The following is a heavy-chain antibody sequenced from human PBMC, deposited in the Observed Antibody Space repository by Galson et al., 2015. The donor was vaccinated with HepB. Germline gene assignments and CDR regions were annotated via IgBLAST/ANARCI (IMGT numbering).Heavy chain of an antibody. CDR1: GFTFSSYA. CDR2: ISYDGSNK. D-gene: IGHD6-19*01. J-gene: IGHJ4*02. V-gene: IGHV3-30*04. CDR3: ARDTLDSSGWYSADY. Sequence: SLRLSCAASGFTFSSYAMHWVRQAPGKGLEWVAVISYDGSNKYYADSVKGRFTISRDNSKNTLYLQMNSLRAEDTAVYYCARDTLDSSGWYSADYWGQGTLVTVSS.